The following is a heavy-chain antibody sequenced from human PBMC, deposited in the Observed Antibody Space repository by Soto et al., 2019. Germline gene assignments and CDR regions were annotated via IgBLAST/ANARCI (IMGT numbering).Heavy chain of an antibody. CDR1: GFTFSSYA. V-gene: IGHV3-23*01. D-gene: IGHD2-2*01. CDR2: ISGSGGST. CDR3: AKDNIVVVPASPDAFDI. J-gene: IGHJ3*02. Sequence: GGSLRLSCAASGFTFSSYAMSWVRQAPGKGLEWVSAISGSGGSTYYADSVKGRFTISRDNSKNTLYLQMNSLRAEDTAVYYCAKDNIVVVPASPDAFDIWGQGTMVTVSS.